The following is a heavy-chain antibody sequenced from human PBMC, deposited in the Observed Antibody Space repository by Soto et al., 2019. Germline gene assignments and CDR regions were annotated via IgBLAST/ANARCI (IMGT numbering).Heavy chain of an antibody. J-gene: IGHJ3*02. Sequence: GGSLRLPCAASGFTFSSYWMSWVRQAPGKGLEWVANIKQDGSEKYYVDSVKGRFTISRDNAKNSLYLQMNSLRAEDTAVYYCARGHYYDSSEGDAFDIWGQGTMVTVSS. V-gene: IGHV3-7*04. D-gene: IGHD3-22*01. CDR2: IKQDGSEK. CDR3: ARGHYYDSSEGDAFDI. CDR1: GFTFSSYW.